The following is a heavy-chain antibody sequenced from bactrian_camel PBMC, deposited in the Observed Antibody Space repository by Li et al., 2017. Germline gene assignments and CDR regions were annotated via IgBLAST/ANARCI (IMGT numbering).Heavy chain of an antibody. CDR3: AASALYYSRMTTAPRPDDFGY. V-gene: IGHV3S53*01. D-gene: IGHD2*01. J-gene: IGHJ6*01. CDR1: GHIYSNYC. CDR2: IGSDGTT. Sequence: VQLVESGGGSVQAGGPLRLSCTYSGHIYSNYCMAWFRQAPGNKREGVAVIGSDGTTGCADSVKGRFTISKDNTKRTLNLQMNNLKPEDTSMYYCAASALYYSRMTTAPRPDDFGYWGQGTQVTVS.